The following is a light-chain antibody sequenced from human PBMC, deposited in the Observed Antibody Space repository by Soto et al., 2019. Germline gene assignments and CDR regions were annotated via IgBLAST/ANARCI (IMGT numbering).Light chain of an antibody. V-gene: IGKV1-27*01. J-gene: IGKJ1*01. CDR3: QNYNGAPWT. Sequence: DIQMTQSPSSLSASVGDRVTITCRASQGISNYLVWYQQKPGKVPKLLIYAASTLQSGVPSRFSGSGSGTDFTPPISSPQAEDVATYYCQNYNGAPWTFGQGTKVEIK. CDR1: QGISNY. CDR2: AAS.